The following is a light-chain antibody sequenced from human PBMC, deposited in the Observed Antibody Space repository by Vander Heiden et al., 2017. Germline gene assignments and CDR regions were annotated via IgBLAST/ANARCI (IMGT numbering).Light chain of an antibody. CDR1: QSIRNY. V-gene: IGKV1-39*01. Sequence: DIQMTQSPSSLSASVGDRVTITCRASQSIRNYFNWYQQKPGEVPKLLIYAASSLQSGVPARFSGSGSGTDFTLTISSLQPEDFATYYCQQSYSTPRAFGGGTKVEIK. CDR3: QQSYSTPRA. J-gene: IGKJ4*01. CDR2: AAS.